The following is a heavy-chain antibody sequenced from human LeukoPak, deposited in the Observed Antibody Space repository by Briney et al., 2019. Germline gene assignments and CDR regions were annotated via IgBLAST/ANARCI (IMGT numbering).Heavy chain of an antibody. CDR3: ARISSSWYEGWFDP. V-gene: IGHV3-53*01. CDR2: IYSGGST. CDR1: GFTVSSNY. J-gene: IGHJ5*02. D-gene: IGHD6-13*01. Sequence: VGSLRLSCAASGFTVSSNYMSWVRQAPGKGLEWVSVIYSGGSTYYADSVKGRFTISRDNSKNTLYLQMNSLRAEDTAVYYCARISSSWYEGWFDPWGQGTLVTVSS.